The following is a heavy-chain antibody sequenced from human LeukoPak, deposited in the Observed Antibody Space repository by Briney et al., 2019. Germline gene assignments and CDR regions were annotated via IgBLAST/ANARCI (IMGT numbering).Heavy chain of an antibody. V-gene: IGHV3-21*04. CDR2: ISGSSDYM. CDR3: ARAGGYSSSWSPPGY. J-gene: IGHJ4*02. CDR1: GFTFSSYS. Sequence: GGSLRLSCAASGFTFSSYSLNWVRQAPGKGLEWVSCISGSSDYMYYADSVKGRFTISRDNSKNTVYLQMNSLRAEDTAVYYCARAGGYSSSWSPPGYWGQGTLVTVSS. D-gene: IGHD6-13*01.